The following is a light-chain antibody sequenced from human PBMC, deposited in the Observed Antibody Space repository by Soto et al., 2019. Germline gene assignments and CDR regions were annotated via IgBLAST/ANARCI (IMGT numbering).Light chain of an antibody. V-gene: IGKV1-39*01. CDR3: QQSYTTPYT. J-gene: IGKJ5*01. CDR2: TAS. Sequence: DIEMTQSPSSLSASVGDRVTIACRASQSIASHLNWYQQKPGKAPNLLIYTASGLQSGVPSRFSGSRSGTDFTLTISSLQPEDFAIYFCQQSYTTPYTFGQGTRLEI. CDR1: QSIASH.